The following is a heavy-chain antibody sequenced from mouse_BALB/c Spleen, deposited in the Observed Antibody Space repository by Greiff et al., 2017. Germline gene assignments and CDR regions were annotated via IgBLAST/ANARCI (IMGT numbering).Heavy chain of an antibody. CDR2: IRNKANGYTT. D-gene: IGHD2-4*01. J-gene: IGHJ3*01. CDR1: GFTFTDYY. CDR3: AGDNDCGALDY. Sequence: EVHLVESGGGLVQPGGSLRLSCATSGFTFTDYYMSWVRQPPGKALEWLGFIRNKANGYTTEYSASVKGRFTISRENSQSILYLQMNTVEAEDSADYYCAGDNDCGALDYWGQGTLVTVSA. V-gene: IGHV7-3*02.